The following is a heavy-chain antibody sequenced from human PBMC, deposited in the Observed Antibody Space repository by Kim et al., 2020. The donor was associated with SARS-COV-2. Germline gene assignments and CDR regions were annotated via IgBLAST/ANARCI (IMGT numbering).Heavy chain of an antibody. CDR2: ISSSGSTI. Sequence: GGSLRLSCAASGFTFSSYEMNWVRQAPGKGLEWVSYISSSGSTIYYADSVKGRFTISRDNAKNSLYLQMNSLRAEDTAVYYCARLQAEEVPLRRGYYYYGMDVWGQGTTVTVSS. J-gene: IGHJ6*02. CDR1: GFTFSSYE. V-gene: IGHV3-48*03. CDR3: ARLQAEEVPLRRGYYYYGMDV. D-gene: IGHD4-17*01.